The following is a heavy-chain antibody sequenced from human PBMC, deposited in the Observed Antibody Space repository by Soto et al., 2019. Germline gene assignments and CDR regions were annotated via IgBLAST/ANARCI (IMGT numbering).Heavy chain of an antibody. CDR1: GFTFGAYA. J-gene: IGHJ4*02. D-gene: IGHD6-13*01. Sequence: PGGSLSLSGTSSGFTFGAYAMSWVRQAPGKGLEWVGFIRSKAYGGTTEYAASVKGRFTISRDDSKSIAYLQMNSLKTEDTAVYYCTRVEYRSTWYGYFDYWGQGT. CDR3: TRVEYRSTWYGYFDY. V-gene: IGHV3-49*04. CDR2: IRSKAYGGTT.